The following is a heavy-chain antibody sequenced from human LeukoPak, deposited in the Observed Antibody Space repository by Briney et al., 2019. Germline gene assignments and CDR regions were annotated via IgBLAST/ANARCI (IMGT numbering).Heavy chain of an antibody. CDR1: GFPFSFE. CDR2: ISSNGGTI. J-gene: IGHJ4*02. D-gene: IGHD1-26*01. CDR3: ARVEATADY. Sequence: GGSLRLSCAASGFPFSFEMNWVRRAPGQGLEWISYISSNGGTIYYADSVKGRFTISRDNAKNSLYLQMSSLRVEDTAVYYCARVEATADYWGQGTLVTVSS. V-gene: IGHV3-48*03.